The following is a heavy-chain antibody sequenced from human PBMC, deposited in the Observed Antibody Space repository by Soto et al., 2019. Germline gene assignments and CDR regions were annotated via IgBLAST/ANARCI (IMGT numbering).Heavy chain of an antibody. CDR2: INTYNGNT. CDR1: GYTFTNYG. V-gene: IGHV1-18*01. Sequence: ASVKVSCKASGYTFTNYGISWVRQAPGQGLEWMGWINTYNGNTNHAQKLQGRVTMTTDTSTSTAYMELRSPRSDDTAVYYCARGASTERYFSPSGGAWFDPWGQGTLVTVSS. J-gene: IGHJ5*02. CDR3: ARGASTERYFSPSGGAWFDP. D-gene: IGHD3-9*01.